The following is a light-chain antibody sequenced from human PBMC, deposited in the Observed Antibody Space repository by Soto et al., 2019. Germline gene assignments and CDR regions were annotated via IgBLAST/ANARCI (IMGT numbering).Light chain of an antibody. J-gene: IGKJ1*01. CDR2: DVS. CDR1: QSIGDS. V-gene: IGKV1-5*01. Sequence: DIQMTQSPSTLSASVGDRVTITCRASQSIGDSLAWYQQKPGKAPYLLISDVSSLERGVPSRFSGSGSGTEFTLTISSMQPDDFATFYCQRYNGYSRTFDQGTKVDIK. CDR3: QRYNGYSRT.